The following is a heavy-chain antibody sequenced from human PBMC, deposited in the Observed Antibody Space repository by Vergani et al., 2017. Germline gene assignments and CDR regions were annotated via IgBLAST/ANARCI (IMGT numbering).Heavy chain of an antibody. CDR3: ARGMHCGGDCYPDAFDI. Sequence: EVQLVQSGAEVKKPGESLRISCKGSGYSFTSYWIGWVRQMPGKGLEWMGIIYPGDSDTRYSPSFQGQVTISAEKSISTAYLQWSSLKASDTAMYYCARGMHCGGDCYPDAFDIWGQGTMVTVSS. D-gene: IGHD2-21*01. CDR2: IYPGDSDT. J-gene: IGHJ3*02. CDR1: GYSFTSYW. V-gene: IGHV5-51*01.